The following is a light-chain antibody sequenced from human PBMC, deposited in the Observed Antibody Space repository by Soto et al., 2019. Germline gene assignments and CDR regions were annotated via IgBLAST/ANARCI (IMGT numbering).Light chain of an antibody. Sequence: SVLTQPASVSGSPGQSITISCTGTSSDVGSYDLVSWYQQYPGKAPKLMIFEGDKRPSGVSNRFSGSKSGNTASLTISGLQAEDEADYYCCSYAGSSTWVFGGGTKVTVL. CDR3: CSYAGSSTWV. V-gene: IGLV2-23*01. CDR2: EGD. CDR1: SSDVGSYDL. J-gene: IGLJ3*02.